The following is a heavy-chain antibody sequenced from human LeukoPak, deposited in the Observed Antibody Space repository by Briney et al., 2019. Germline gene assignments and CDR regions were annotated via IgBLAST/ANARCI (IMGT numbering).Heavy chain of an antibody. J-gene: IGHJ6*02. D-gene: IGHD2-2*01. CDR2: ISAYNGST. Sequence: AASVKVSCKASGYTFTSYGISWVRQAPGQGLEWMGWISAYNGSTNYAQKLQGRVTMTTDTSTSTAYMELRSLRSDDTAVYYCARYHDYYYYGMDVWGQGTTVTVSS. V-gene: IGHV1-18*01. CDR1: GYTFTSYG. CDR3: ARYHDYYYYGMDV.